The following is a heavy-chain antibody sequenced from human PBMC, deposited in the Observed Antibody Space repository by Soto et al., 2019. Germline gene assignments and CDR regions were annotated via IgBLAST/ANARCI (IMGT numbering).Heavy chain of an antibody. CDR1: GYTLNTYG. CDR3: ARGTYFDY. J-gene: IGHJ4*02. CDR2: ISANNDHT. Sequence: QVQLVQSGAEVKKPGASVKVSCKASGYTLNTYGITWVRQAPGQGLEWMGWISANNDHTNYPQKLQGRGTMTTATSTSTAYMELRSLTSDHTAVYYCARGTYFDYWGQGTLVTVSS. V-gene: IGHV1-18*01.